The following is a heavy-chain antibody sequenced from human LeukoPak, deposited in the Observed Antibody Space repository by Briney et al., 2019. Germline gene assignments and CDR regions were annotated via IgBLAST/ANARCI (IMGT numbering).Heavy chain of an antibody. V-gene: IGHV3-9*01. CDR2: ISWNSGSI. D-gene: IGHD6-13*01. CDR1: GFTFDDYA. Sequence: GRSLRLSCAASGFTFDDYAMHWVRQAPGKGLEWVSGISWNSGSIGYADPVKGRFTISRDNAKNSLYLQMNSLRAEDTALYYCAKDQSYIAAAGFDYWGQGTLVTVSS. CDR3: AKDQSYIAAAGFDY. J-gene: IGHJ4*02.